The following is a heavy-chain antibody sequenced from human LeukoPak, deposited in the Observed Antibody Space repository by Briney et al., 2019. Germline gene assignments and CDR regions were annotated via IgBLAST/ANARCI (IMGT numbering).Heavy chain of an antibody. D-gene: IGHD3-16*02. Sequence: VASVKVSCKASGGTFSSYAISWVRQAPGQGLEWMGWINPNSGGTNYAQKFQGRVTMTRDTSISTAYMELSRLRSDDTAVYYCARERLGELSLGPNDYWGQGTLVTVSS. V-gene: IGHV1-2*02. J-gene: IGHJ4*02. CDR2: INPNSGGT. CDR1: GGTFSSYA. CDR3: ARERLGELSLGPNDY.